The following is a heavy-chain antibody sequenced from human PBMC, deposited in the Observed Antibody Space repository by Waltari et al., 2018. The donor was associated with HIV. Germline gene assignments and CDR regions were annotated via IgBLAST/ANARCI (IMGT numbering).Heavy chain of an antibody. Sequence: QVQLVQSGAGVKKPGSSVKVSCKASGGTFSSYAISWVRRAPGPGLEWRGGIIPIFGTANYAQKFQGRVTITADKSTSTAYMELSSLRSEDTAVYYCAREPRDSGYDGGYGMDVWGQGTTVTVSS. V-gene: IGHV1-69*06. CDR3: AREPRDSGYDGGYGMDV. D-gene: IGHD5-12*01. CDR2: IIPIFGTA. CDR1: GGTFSSYA. J-gene: IGHJ6*02.